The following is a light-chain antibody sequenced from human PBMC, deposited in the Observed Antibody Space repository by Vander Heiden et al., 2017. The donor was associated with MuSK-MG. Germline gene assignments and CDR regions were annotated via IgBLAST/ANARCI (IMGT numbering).Light chain of an antibody. V-gene: IGKV1-NL1*01. CDR3: QQDDSPPYT. CDR1: QGIRNS. CDR2: AAS. J-gene: IGKJ2*01. Sequence: DIQMTQSPSSLSASVGDRVTITCRASQGIRNSLAWYQQKPGEAPKVLLYAASRLESGVPSRFSGSGSGTDYTLTISSLQPEDSATYYCQQDDSPPYTFGQGTKVEIK.